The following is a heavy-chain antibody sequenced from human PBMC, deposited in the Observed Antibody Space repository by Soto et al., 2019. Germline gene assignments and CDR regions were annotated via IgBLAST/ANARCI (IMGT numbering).Heavy chain of an antibody. J-gene: IGHJ5*02. V-gene: IGHV1-3*01. CDR1: GNTVPNYA. CDR3: ARLGEYYQSLDP. Sequence: ASVKVSCKASGNTVPNYAIHWVRQAPGQRLEWMGWINGGNGNTYYSEHFQGRVTFTRDTSAGTVYMQLSSLTSEDTAVYYCARLGEYYQSLDPWGPGTLVTVSS. D-gene: IGHD2-2*01. CDR2: INGGNGNT.